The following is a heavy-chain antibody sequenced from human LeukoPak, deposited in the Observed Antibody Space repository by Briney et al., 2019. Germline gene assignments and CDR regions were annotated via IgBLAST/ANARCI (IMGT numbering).Heavy chain of an antibody. CDR2: IYYSGST. CDR3: ARAGLGRFLEWLSPNYYYYYGMDV. V-gene: IGHV4-30-4*01. CDR1: GGSISSGDYY. D-gene: IGHD3-3*01. J-gene: IGHJ6*02. Sequence: SETLSLTCTVSGGSISSGDYYWSWIRQPPGKGLEWIGYIYYSGSTYYNPSLKSRVTISADTSKNQFSLKLSSVTAADTAVYYCARAGLGRFLEWLSPNYYYYYGMDVWGQGTTVTVSS.